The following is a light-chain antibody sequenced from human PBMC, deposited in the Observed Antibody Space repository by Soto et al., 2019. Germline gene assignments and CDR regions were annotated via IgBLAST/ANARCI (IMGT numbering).Light chain of an antibody. CDR1: SSDVGAYNY. CDR2: EVS. CDR3: TSYAGTYSFFYV. V-gene: IGLV2-8*01. Sequence: QSALTQPPSESGYPGQSVTISCTGTSSDVGAYNYVSWYQQLPGKAPKLIIYEVSKRPSGVPDRFSGSKSGNTASLTVSGLQAEDEADYYCTSYAGTYSFFYVFGTGTKVTVL. J-gene: IGLJ1*01.